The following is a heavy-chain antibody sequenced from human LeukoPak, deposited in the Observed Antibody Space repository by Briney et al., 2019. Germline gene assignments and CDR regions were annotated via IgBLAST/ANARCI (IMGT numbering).Heavy chain of an antibody. V-gene: IGHV1-46*01. Sequence: ASVKVSCKASGYTSTSYYMHWVRQAPGQGLEWMGIINPSGGSTSYAQKFQGRVSMTRDTSTSTVYMELSSLRSEDTAVYYCARGNANYDILTGYYVYWGQGTLVTVSS. CDR3: ARGNANYDILTGYYVY. D-gene: IGHD3-9*01. CDR2: INPSGGST. J-gene: IGHJ4*02. CDR1: GYTSTSYY.